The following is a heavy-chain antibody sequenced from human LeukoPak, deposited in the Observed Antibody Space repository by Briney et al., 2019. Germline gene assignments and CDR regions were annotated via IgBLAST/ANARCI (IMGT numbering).Heavy chain of an antibody. Sequence: ASVKVSCKASGYTFTSHGISWVRQAPGQGLEWMGWISAYNGNTNYAQKLQGRVTMTTDTSTSTAYMELSSLRSDDTAVYYCARYSSGWYHFDSWGQGTLVTVSS. D-gene: IGHD6-19*01. V-gene: IGHV1-18*01. J-gene: IGHJ4*02. CDR3: ARYSSGWYHFDS. CDR1: GYTFTSHG. CDR2: ISAYNGNT.